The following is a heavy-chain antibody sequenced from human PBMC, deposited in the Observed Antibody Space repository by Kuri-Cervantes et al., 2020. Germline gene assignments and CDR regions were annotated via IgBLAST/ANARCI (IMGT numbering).Heavy chain of an antibody. V-gene: IGHV1-18*01. CDR2: SSVYNGDT. CDR1: GYTFFNYG. CDR3: ARDFAPLSYYYYGMDV. D-gene: IGHD2/OR15-2a*01. Sequence: ALVKVSCKTSGYTFFNYGISWVRQAPGQGLEWMGWSSVYNGDTNYAQKFQGRVTLTSDRSSNTVAMELRSLRSDDTAVYYCARDFAPLSYYYYGMDVWGQGTTVTVSS. J-gene: IGHJ6*02.